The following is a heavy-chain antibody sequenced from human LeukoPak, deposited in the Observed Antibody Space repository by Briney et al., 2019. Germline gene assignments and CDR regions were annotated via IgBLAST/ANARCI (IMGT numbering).Heavy chain of an antibody. J-gene: IGHJ4*02. CDR2: MNPNSGNT. CDR3: ATDSPNSSGWYWRDDY. CDR1: GYTFTSYD. D-gene: IGHD6-19*01. Sequence: ASVKVSCKASGYTFTSYDINWVRQATGQGLEWMGWMNPNSGNTGYAQKFQGRVTMTRNTSISTAYMELSSLRAEDTAVYYCATDSPNSSGWYWRDDYWGQGTLVTVSS. V-gene: IGHV1-8*01.